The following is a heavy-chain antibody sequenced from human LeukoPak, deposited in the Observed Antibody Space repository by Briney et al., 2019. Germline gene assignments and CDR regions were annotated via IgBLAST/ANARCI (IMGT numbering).Heavy chain of an antibody. CDR2: INAGNGNT. Sequence: ASVKVSCKASGYTFTSYAMHWVRQAPGQRLEWMGWINAGNGNTKYSQKFQGRVTITRDTYASTAYMELSSLRSEDTAVYYCARGVAGRSWFDPWGQGTLVTVSS. D-gene: IGHD6-19*01. J-gene: IGHJ5*02. CDR3: ARGVAGRSWFDP. V-gene: IGHV1-3*01. CDR1: GYTFTSYA.